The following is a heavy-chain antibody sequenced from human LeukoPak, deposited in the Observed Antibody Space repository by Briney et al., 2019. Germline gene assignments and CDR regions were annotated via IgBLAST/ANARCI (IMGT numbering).Heavy chain of an antibody. V-gene: IGHV3-66*01. CDR1: GFTVSSNY. CDR3: ARNNYDILTGANYYFDY. CDR2: IYSGGST. D-gene: IGHD3-9*01. J-gene: IGHJ4*02. Sequence: GGSLRLSCAASGFTVSSNYMSWVRQAPGKGLEWVSVIYSGGSTYYADSVKGRFTISRDNSKNTLYLQMNSLRAEDTAVYYCARNNYDILTGANYYFDYWGQGTLVTVSS.